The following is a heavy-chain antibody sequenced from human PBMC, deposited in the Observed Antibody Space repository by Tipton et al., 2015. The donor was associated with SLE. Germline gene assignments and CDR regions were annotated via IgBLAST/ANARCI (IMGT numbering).Heavy chain of an antibody. D-gene: IGHD1-1*01. CDR1: GYSISSGYY. Sequence: TLSLTCTVSGYSISSGYYWGWIRQPPGKGLEWIGSIYHSGSTYYNPSLKSRVTISVDTSKNQFSLQLNSVTPEDTAVYYCARDRSGHWNDVEDAFDIWGQGTMVTVSS. CDR2: IYHSGST. V-gene: IGHV4-38-2*02. J-gene: IGHJ3*02. CDR3: ARDRSGHWNDVEDAFDI.